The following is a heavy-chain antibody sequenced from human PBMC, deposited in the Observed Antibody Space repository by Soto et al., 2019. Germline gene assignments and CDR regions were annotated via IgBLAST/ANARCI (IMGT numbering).Heavy chain of an antibody. CDR3: AAGLLRYYAY. CDR1: GFTFSSYA. V-gene: IGHV3-15*01. J-gene: IGHJ4*01. D-gene: IGHD3-9*01. CDR2: IKSKFDGETI. Sequence: GGSLRLSCAASGFTFSSYAMHWVRQAPGKGLEWVGRIKSKFDGETIDYAAPVKGRFTISRDDSKNIVYLQMNSLNTEDTAVYYCAAGLLRYYAYWGHGTLVPVSS.